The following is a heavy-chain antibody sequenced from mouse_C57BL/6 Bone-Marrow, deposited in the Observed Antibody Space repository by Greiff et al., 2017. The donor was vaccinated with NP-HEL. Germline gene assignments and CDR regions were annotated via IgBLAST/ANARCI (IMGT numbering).Heavy chain of an antibody. CDR2: IWSGGST. CDR1: GFSLTSYG. J-gene: IGHJ1*03. CDR3: ARSDGSSSTWYFDV. D-gene: IGHD1-1*01. Sequence: QVQLKESGPGLVQPSQSLSITCTVSGFSLTSYGVHWVRQSPGKGLEWLGVIWSGGSTDYNAAFISRLSISKDNSKSQVFFKMNSLQADDTAIYYCARSDGSSSTWYFDVWGTGTTVTVSS. V-gene: IGHV2-2*01.